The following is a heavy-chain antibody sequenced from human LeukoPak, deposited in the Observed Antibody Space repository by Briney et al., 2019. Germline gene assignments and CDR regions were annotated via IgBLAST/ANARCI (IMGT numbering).Heavy chain of an antibody. CDR1: GFSFSDFW. CDR3: ARAVPALDY. J-gene: IGHJ4*02. Sequence: GGSLRLSCIASGFSFSDFWMSWVRQAPGQGLEWVSSISSSSSYIYYADSVKGRFTISRDNAKNSLYLQMNSLRAEDTAVYYCARAVPALDYWGQGTLVTVSS. V-gene: IGHV3-21*01. CDR2: ISSSSSYI.